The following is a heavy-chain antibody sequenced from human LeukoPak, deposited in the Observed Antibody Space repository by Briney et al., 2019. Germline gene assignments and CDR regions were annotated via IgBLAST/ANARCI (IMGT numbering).Heavy chain of an antibody. CDR1: GGSISSYY. J-gene: IGHJ6*02. Sequence: SETLSLTCTVSGGSISSYYRSWIRQPAGKGLEWIGRIYTSGSTNYNPSLKSRVTMSVDTSKNQFSLKLSFVTAADTAVYYCARENYDSSGYRLYYYYGMDVWGQGTTVTVSS. CDR3: ARENYDSSGYRLYYYYGMDV. CDR2: IYTSGST. D-gene: IGHD3-22*01. V-gene: IGHV4-4*07.